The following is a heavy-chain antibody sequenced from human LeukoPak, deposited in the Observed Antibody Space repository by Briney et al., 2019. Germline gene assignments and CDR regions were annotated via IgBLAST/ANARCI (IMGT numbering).Heavy chain of an antibody. D-gene: IGHD2-2*01. Sequence: ASVKVSCKASGGTFSSYAISWVRQAPGQGLEWMGGIIPIFGTANYAQKFQGRVTITADESTSTAYMELSSLRSEDTAVYYCAREEYCSSTSCQFDYWGQGTLVTVSS. CDR3: AREEYCSSTSCQFDY. CDR1: GGTFSSYA. CDR2: IIPIFGTA. V-gene: IGHV1-69*01. J-gene: IGHJ4*02.